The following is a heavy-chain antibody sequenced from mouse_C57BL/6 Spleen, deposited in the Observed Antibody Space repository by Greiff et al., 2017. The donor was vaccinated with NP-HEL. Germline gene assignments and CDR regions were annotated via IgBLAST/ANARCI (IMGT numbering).Heavy chain of an antibody. CDR2: IYPGNSDT. D-gene: IGHD1-1*01. CDR1: GYTFTSYW. V-gene: IGHV1-5*01. CDR3: TSHYYGSSYYFDY. J-gene: IGHJ2*01. Sequence: EVQLQQSGTVLARPGASVKMSCKTSGYTFTSYWMHWVKQRPGQGLEWIGAIYPGNSDTSYNQKFKGKAKLTAVTSASTAYMELSSLTNEDSAVYYCTSHYYGSSYYFDYWGQGTTLTVSS.